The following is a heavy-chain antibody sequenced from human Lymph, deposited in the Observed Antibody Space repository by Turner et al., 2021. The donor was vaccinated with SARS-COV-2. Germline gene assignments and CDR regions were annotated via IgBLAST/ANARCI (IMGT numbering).Heavy chain of an antibody. CDR2: IIPIFGTA. V-gene: IGHV1-69*01. CDR1: GGTFSSYA. Sequence: QVQLVQSGAEVTKPGFTVKVSCKASGGTFSSYAISWVRQAPGQGLEWMGGIIPIFGTANYAQKFQGRVTITADESTSTAYMGLSSLRSEDTAVYYCARVAYTAMVTCAFDIWGQGTMVTVSS. D-gene: IGHD5-18*01. CDR3: ARVAYTAMVTCAFDI. J-gene: IGHJ3*02.